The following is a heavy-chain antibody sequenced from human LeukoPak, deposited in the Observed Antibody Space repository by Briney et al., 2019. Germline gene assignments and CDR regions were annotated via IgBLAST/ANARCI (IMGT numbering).Heavy chain of an antibody. V-gene: IGHV3-74*03. CDR1: GFTFSVSW. CDR2: IQSDGSVT. D-gene: IGHD2-15*01. CDR3: AKDCYGSLEY. J-gene: IGHJ4*02. Sequence: PGGSLRLSCAASGFTFSVSWMHWVHQAPGKGLVWVSVIQSDGSVTTYADSVKGRFTISRDNAKNTVYLQMNSLRDEDTAVYYCAKDCYGSLEYWGQGTLVTVSS.